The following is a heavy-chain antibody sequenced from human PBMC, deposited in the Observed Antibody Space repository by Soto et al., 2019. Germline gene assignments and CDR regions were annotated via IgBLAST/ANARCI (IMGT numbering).Heavy chain of an antibody. CDR3: ARSKYYYDSSGSFDY. V-gene: IGHV3-30-3*01. CDR2: ISYDGSNK. J-gene: IGHJ4*02. CDR1: GFTFSSYA. Sequence: PGGSLRLSCAASGFTFSSYAMHWVRQAPGKGLEWVAVISYDGSNKYYADSVKGRFTISRDNSKNTLYLQMNSLRAEDTAVYYCARSKYYYDSSGSFDYWGQGTLVTVSS. D-gene: IGHD3-22*01.